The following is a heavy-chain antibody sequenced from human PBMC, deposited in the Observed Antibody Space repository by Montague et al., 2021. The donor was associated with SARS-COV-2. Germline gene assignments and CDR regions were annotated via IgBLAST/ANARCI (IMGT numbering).Heavy chain of an antibody. CDR1: GGSISTYY. CDR2: IYYSGNT. J-gene: IGHJ4*02. D-gene: IGHD3-3*01. CDR3: ARVPFWSAAPDY. Sequence: SETLSLTCTLSGGSISTYYWNWIRQPPGKGLEWIGYIYYSGNTYYNPSLKSRATISVETSKNQFSLSLTSVTAADTAVYYCARVPFWSAAPDYWGQGILVTVSS. V-gene: IGHV4-59*01.